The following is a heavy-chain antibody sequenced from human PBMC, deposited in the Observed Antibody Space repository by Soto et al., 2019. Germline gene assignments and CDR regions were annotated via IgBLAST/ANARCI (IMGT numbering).Heavy chain of an antibody. Sequence: PSETLSLSCTVSVDSISIFACWAWIRQPPGKGPEWIASIYHGGTTFYNPSLKSRITISVDTSNNQFSLKLTSVTAADTAVYYCARVHVMVVAGSTFDYWGHGTLVTVSS. CDR2: IYHGGTT. D-gene: IGHD6-19*01. V-gene: IGHV4-38-2*02. J-gene: IGHJ4*01. CDR1: VDSISIFAC. CDR3: ARVHVMVVAGSTFDY.